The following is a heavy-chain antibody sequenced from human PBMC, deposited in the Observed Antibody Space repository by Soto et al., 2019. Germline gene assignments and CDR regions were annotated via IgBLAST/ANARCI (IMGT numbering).Heavy chain of an antibody. D-gene: IGHD3-3*01. CDR1: GFTFSSYA. V-gene: IGHV3-23*01. J-gene: IGHJ6*02. CDR3: ANTIVHYDFWSGYYGSMDV. CDR2: ISGSGGST. Sequence: EVQLLESGGGLVQPGGSLRLSCAASGFTFSSYAMSWVRQAPGKGLEWVSAISGSGGSTYYADSVKGRFTISIDNSKNTLYLQMNSLRAEDTAVYYCANTIVHYDFWSGYYGSMDVWGQGTTVTVSS.